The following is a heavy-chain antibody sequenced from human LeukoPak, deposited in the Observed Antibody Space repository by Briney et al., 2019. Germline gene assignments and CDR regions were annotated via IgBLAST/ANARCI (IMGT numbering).Heavy chain of an antibody. V-gene: IGHV4-34*01. Sequence: SETLSLTCAVYGVSFSGYYWSWIRQPPGKGLEWIGEINHSGSTNYNPSLKSRVTISVDTSKNQFSLKLSSVTAADTAVYYCARGSTGGATSTYYFDYWGQGTLVTVSS. CDR1: GVSFSGYY. J-gene: IGHJ4*02. D-gene: IGHD1-26*01. CDR3: ARGSTGGATSTYYFDY. CDR2: INHSGST.